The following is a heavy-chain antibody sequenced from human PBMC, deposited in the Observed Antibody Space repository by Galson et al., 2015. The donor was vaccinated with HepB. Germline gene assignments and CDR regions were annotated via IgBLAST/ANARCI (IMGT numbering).Heavy chain of an antibody. J-gene: IGHJ6*02. CDR1: GFTFSDYY. Sequence: SLRLSCAASGFTFSDYYMSWIRQAPGKGLEWVSYISSSSSYTNYADSVKGRFTISRDNAKNSLYLQMNSLRAEDTAVYYCASLPHYGSARLNGMDVWGQGTTVTVSS. CDR2: ISSSSSYT. D-gene: IGHD3-10*01. CDR3: ASLPHYGSARLNGMDV. V-gene: IGHV3-11*06.